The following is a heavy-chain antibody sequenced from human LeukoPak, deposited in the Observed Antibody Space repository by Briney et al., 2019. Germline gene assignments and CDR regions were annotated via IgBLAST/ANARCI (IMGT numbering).Heavy chain of an antibody. CDR1: GFTFSSYA. J-gene: IGHJ5*02. Sequence: HPGGSLRLSCAASGFTFSSYAMHWVRQAPGKGLEWVAVISYDGSNKYYADSVKGRFTISRDNSKNTLYLQMNCLRAEDTAVYYCARDFPLYCSGGSCGYWFDPWGQGTLVTVSS. V-gene: IGHV3-30-3*01. CDR2: ISYDGSNK. D-gene: IGHD2-15*01. CDR3: ARDFPLYCSGGSCGYWFDP.